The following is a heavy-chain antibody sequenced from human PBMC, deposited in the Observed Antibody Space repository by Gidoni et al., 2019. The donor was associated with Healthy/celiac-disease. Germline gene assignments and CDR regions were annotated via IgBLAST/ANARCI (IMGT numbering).Heavy chain of an antibody. J-gene: IGHJ6*02. CDR3: ARGNFTGYIWGSSGMDV. CDR1: GGTFSSYA. CDR2: IIPILGIA. Sequence: QVQLVQSGAEVKKPGSSVKVSCKASGGTFSSYAISWVRQAPGQGLEWMGRIIPILGIANYAQKFQGRVTITADKSTSTAYMDLSSLRSEDTAVYYCARGNFTGYIWGSSGMDVWGQGTTVTVSS. D-gene: IGHD3-16*01. V-gene: IGHV1-69*04.